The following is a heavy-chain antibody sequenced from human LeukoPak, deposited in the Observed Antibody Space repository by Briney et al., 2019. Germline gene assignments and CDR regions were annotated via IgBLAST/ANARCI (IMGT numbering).Heavy chain of an antibody. CDR3: ARGASAAMAPSYYIDV. V-gene: IGHV4-39*07. CDR1: GGCISSSSYY. J-gene: IGHJ6*03. CDR2: IYYSGST. D-gene: IGHD5-18*01. Sequence: SETLSLTCTVSGGCISSSSYYWGWIRQPPGKGLEWIGSIYYSGSTYYNPSLKSRVTISVDTSKNQFSLKLSSVTAADTAVYYCARGASAAMAPSYYIDVWGKGTTVTVSS.